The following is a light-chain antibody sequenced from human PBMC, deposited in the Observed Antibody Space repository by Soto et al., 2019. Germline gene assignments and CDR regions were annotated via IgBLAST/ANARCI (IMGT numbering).Light chain of an antibody. CDR2: GAS. V-gene: IGKV3-15*01. CDR1: QSISSN. CDR3: QQYNNWPPII. Sequence: EIVMTQSPAPLSVSPGERATLSCRASQSISSNLAWYQQKPGQAPRLLIYGASTRATGIPARFSGSGSGTEFTLTISSLQSEDFAVYYCQQYNNWPPIIFGQGTRLQI. J-gene: IGKJ5*01.